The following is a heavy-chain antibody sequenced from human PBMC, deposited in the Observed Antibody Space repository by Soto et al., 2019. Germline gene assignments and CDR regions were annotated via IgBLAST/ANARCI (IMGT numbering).Heavy chain of an antibody. Sequence: EVQLVESGGGLVQPGGSLRLSCAASGFTFSSYWMSWVRQAPGKGLEWVANIKQDGSEKYYVDSVKGRFTISRDNAKNSLYLQMNSLRAEDTAVYYCARLYYYGSGSSDFDYWGQGTLVTVSS. D-gene: IGHD3-10*01. CDR1: GFTFSSYW. J-gene: IGHJ4*02. V-gene: IGHV3-7*03. CDR3: ARLYYYGSGSSDFDY. CDR2: IKQDGSEK.